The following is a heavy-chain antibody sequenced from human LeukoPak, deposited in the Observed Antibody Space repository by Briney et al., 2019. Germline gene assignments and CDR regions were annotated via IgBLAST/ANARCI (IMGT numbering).Heavy chain of an antibody. CDR1: GGSISSSSYY. Sequence: PSETLPLTCTVSGGSISSSSYYWGWIRQPPGKGLEWIGGIYYSGSTYYNPSLKSRVTISVDTSKNQFSLKLSSVTAADTAVYYCARDRHRTYGGNSGFDYWGQGTLVTVSS. J-gene: IGHJ4*02. CDR2: IYYSGST. D-gene: IGHD4-23*01. CDR3: ARDRHRTYGGNSGFDY. V-gene: IGHV4-39*07.